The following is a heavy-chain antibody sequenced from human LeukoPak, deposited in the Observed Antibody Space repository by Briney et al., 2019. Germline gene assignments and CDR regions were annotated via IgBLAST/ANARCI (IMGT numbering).Heavy chain of an antibody. CDR3: ASRGSSLWDSRDY. Sequence: GGSLRLSCAASGFTVSSNYMSWVRQAPGKGLEWVSVIYSGGSTYYADSVKGRFTISRDNSKNTLDLQMNSLRAEDTAVYYCASRGSSLWDSRDYWGQGTLVTVSS. D-gene: IGHD6-13*01. V-gene: IGHV3-53*01. J-gene: IGHJ4*02. CDR2: IYSGGST. CDR1: GFTVSSNY.